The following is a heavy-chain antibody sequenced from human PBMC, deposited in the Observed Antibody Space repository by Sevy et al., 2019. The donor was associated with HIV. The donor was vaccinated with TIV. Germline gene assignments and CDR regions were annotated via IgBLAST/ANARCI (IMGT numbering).Heavy chain of an antibody. CDR3: ARHREGFGEDIIKGRPYYFDY. J-gene: IGHJ4*02. CDR2: IYYSGST. CDR1: GGSISSSSYY. D-gene: IGHD3-10*01. Sequence: SETLSLTCTVSGGSISSSSYYWGWIRQPPGKGLEWIGSIYYSGSTYYNPSLKSRVTISVDTSKNQFSLKLSSVTAADTAVYYCARHREGFGEDIIKGRPYYFDYWGQGTLVTVSS. V-gene: IGHV4-39*01.